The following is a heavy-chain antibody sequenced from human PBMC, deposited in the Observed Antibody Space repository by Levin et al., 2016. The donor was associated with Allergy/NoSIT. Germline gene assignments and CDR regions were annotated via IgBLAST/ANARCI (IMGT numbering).Heavy chain of an antibody. CDR2: SIPIFGTS. CDR1: GVIFNNYA. Sequence: ASVKVSCKASGVIFNNYAITWVRQAPGQGLEWVGGSIPIFGTSKYAPKFQGRVTITADESTSTTYMELTSLRSEDTAVYYCARVPYYDRGGYFDSWGQGTLVTVSS. V-gene: IGHV1-69*13. J-gene: IGHJ4*02. CDR3: ARVPYYDRGGYFDS. D-gene: IGHD3-22*01.